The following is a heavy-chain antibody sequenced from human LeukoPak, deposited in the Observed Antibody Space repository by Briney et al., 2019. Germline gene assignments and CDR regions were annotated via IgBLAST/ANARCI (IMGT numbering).Heavy chain of an antibody. CDR1: GYTFTGYY. V-gene: IGHV1-2*02. CDR2: INPNSGGT. D-gene: IGHD1-26*01. CDR3: ARGKGYSGSYYSY. Sequence: GASVKVSCKASGYTFTGYYIHWVRQAPGQGLEWMGWINPNSGGTNYAQKFQGRVTMTRDTSISTAYMELSRLRSDDTAVYYCARGKGYSGSYYSYWGQGTLVTVSS. J-gene: IGHJ4*02.